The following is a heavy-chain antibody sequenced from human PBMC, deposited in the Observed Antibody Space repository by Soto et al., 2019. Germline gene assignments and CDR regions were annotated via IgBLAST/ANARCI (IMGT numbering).Heavy chain of an antibody. CDR3: AGGGVRGVITRTRDYYGMDV. Sequence: GESLKISCKGSGYSFTSYWIGWVRQMPGKGLEWMGIIYPGDSDTRYSPSFQGQDTISADKSISTAYLQWSSLKASDTAMYYFAGGGVRGVITRTRDYYGMDVWGQGTTVTVSS. J-gene: IGHJ6*02. CDR1: GYSFTSYW. V-gene: IGHV5-51*01. CDR2: IYPGDSDT. D-gene: IGHD3-10*01.